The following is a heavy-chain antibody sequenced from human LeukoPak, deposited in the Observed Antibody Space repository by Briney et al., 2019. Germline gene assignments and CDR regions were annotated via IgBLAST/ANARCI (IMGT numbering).Heavy chain of an antibody. Sequence: GGSLRLSCAASGFTFSSYSMNWVRQAPGKGLEWVSSISSSSSYIYYADYVKGRFTISRDNAKSTVYLQMNSLTAEDTAVYHCARAFCPGGSCYGRFDYWGQGTLVTVSS. D-gene: IGHD2-15*01. CDR1: GFTFSSYS. CDR2: ISSSSSYI. CDR3: ARAFCPGGSCYGRFDY. J-gene: IGHJ4*02. V-gene: IGHV3-21*01.